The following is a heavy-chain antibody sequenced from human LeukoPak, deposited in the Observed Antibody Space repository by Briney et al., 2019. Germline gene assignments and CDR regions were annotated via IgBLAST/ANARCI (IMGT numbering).Heavy chain of an antibody. Sequence: ASVRVSCKASGYSLSDNYLHWVRQAPGQRLEWMAWINPRNGETKFAPRFQGRVTLTRDTSITTAYMELSRLRSDDTAVYYCARGRYAPNQNDYDILTPENWFDPWGQGTLVTVSP. CDR1: GYSLSDNY. CDR2: INPRNGET. J-gene: IGHJ5*02. CDR3: ARGRYAPNQNDYDILTPENWFDP. D-gene: IGHD3-9*01. V-gene: IGHV1-2*02.